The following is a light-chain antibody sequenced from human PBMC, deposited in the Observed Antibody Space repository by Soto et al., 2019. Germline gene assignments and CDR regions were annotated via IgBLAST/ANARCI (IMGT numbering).Light chain of an antibody. J-gene: IGLJ2*01. Sequence: QSVLTQPASVSGSPGQSITISCTGTSSDVGGYNYVSWYQKYPGKAPKLMLYDATNRPSGVSNRFSGSKSDNTASLTISGLQAEDEADYYCSSYISSGTVVFGGGTKLTVL. CDR2: DAT. CDR1: SSDVGGYNY. CDR3: SSYISSGTVV. V-gene: IGLV2-14*01.